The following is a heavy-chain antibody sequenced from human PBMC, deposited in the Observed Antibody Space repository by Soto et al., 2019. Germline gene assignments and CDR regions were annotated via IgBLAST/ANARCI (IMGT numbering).Heavy chain of an antibody. D-gene: IGHD5-18*01. J-gene: IGHJ4*02. V-gene: IGHV3-23*01. CDR1: GLTFSSFV. CDR3: AKDRGQLWVRELVDY. Sequence: GGSLRLSCAASGLTFSSFVMSWVRQAPGKGPEWVSAIVSSGATTYYADSVKGRFTISRDNSKNTLYLQMNSLRAEDTAVYYCAKDRGQLWVRELVDYWGQGTLVTVSS. CDR2: IVSSGATT.